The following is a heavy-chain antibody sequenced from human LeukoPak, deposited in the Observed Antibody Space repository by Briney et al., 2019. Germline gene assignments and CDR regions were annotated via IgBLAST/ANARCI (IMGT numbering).Heavy chain of an antibody. CDR2: IYSGGST. V-gene: IGHV3-66*02. J-gene: IGHJ4*02. CDR3: ARAPYDFWSGLGY. CDR1: GFTVSSNC. Sequence: PGGSLRLSCAASGFTVSSNCMSWVRQAPGKGLEWVSVIYSGGSTYYADSVKGRFTISRDNSKNTLYLQMNSLRAEDTAVYYCARAPYDFWSGLGYWGQGTLVTVSS. D-gene: IGHD3-3*01.